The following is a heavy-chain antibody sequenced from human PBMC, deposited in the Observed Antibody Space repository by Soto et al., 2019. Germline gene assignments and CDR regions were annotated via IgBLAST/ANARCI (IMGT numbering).Heavy chain of an antibody. Sequence: VQLVESGGGVVQPGRSLRLSCAASGFTFSSYAMHWVRQAPGKGLEWVAVISYDGSNKYYADSVKGRFTISRDNSKNTLYLQMNSLRAEDTAVYYCARDRYGSYYYDSSGEGGMDVWGQGTTVTVSS. V-gene: IGHV3-30-3*01. CDR1: GFTFSSYA. D-gene: IGHD3-22*01. CDR2: ISYDGSNK. CDR3: ARDRYGSYYYDSSGEGGMDV. J-gene: IGHJ6*02.